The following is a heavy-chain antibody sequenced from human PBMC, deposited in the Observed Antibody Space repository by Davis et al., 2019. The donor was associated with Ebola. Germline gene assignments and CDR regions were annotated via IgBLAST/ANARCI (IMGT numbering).Heavy chain of an antibody. CDR3: ASPWGHYGDYSLYYYYGMDV. J-gene: IGHJ6*04. D-gene: IGHD4-17*01. CDR2: INTNTGNP. CDR1: GYTFTSYG. Sequence: AASVKVSCKASGYTFTSYGISWVRQAPGQGLEWMGWINTNTGNPTYAQGFTGRFVFSLDTSVSTAYLQISSLKAEDTAVYYCASPWGHYGDYSLYYYYGMDVWGKGTTVTVSS. V-gene: IGHV7-4-1*02.